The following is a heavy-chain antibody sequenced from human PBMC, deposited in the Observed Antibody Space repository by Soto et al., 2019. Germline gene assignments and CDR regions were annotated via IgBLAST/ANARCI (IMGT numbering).Heavy chain of an antibody. V-gene: IGHV1-8*01. J-gene: IGHJ5*02. CDR2: MNPNSGNT. CDR3: ARGLLRGYCISTSCYRVWFDP. D-gene: IGHD2-2*01. CDR1: GYTFTSYD. Sequence: ASVKVSCKASGYTFTSYDINWVRQATGQGLEWMGWMNPNSGNTGYAQKFQGRVTMTRNTSISTAYMELSSLRSEDTAVYYCARGLLRGYCISTSCYRVWFDPWGQGTLVTVSS.